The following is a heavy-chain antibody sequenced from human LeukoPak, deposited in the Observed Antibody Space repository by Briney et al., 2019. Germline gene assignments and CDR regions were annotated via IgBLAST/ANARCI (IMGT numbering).Heavy chain of an antibody. CDR2: INPNSGGT. D-gene: IGHD6-19*01. V-gene: IGHV1-2*02. CDR3: ARGLNIGSGWYYRQSNHFDY. CDR1: GYTFTGYY. J-gene: IGHJ4*02. Sequence: ASVKVSCKASGYTFTGYYMHWVRQAPGQGLEWMGWINPNSGGTNYAQKFQGRVTMTRDTSISTAYMELSRLRSDDTAVYYCARGLNIGSGWYYRQSNHFDYWGQGTLVTVSS.